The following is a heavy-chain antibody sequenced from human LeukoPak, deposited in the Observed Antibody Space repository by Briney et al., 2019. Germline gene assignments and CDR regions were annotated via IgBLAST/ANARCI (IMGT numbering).Heavy chain of an antibody. J-gene: IGHJ4*02. Sequence: GGSLRLSCAASGFTFDDSVMHWVRHAPGKGLEWVSGITWNSDTIGYSDSVKGRFTISRDNAKNSLYLLMNSLRAEDTALYYCVNVGAVTGGIGGYFDYWGQGTLVSVSS. CDR1: GFTFDDSV. D-gene: IGHD2-8*02. CDR2: ITWNSDTI. V-gene: IGHV3-9*01. CDR3: VNVGAVTGGIGGYFDY.